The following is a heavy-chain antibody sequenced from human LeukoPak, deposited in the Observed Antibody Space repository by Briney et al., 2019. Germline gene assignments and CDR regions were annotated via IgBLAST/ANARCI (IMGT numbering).Heavy chain of an antibody. J-gene: IGHJ4*02. CDR2: ISSGSYI. D-gene: IGHD4-17*01. CDR3: ARDRSPVGFGDSIDY. V-gene: IGHV3-21*01. Sequence: GGSLRLSCAASGFTFSTFGMIWVRQAPGKGLEWVSSISSGSYIYYADAVKARFTISRDNAKNSLYLQMNSLRAEDTAVYYCARDRSPVGFGDSIDYWGQGTLVTVSS. CDR1: GFTFSTFG.